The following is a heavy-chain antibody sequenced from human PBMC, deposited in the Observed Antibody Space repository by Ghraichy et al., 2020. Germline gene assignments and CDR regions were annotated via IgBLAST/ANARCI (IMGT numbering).Heavy chain of an antibody. D-gene: IGHD6-19*01. CDR2: ISYDGSNK. J-gene: IGHJ4*02. CDR3: ARELSSGWSSFDF. Sequence: GESLRLSCAASGFTFTSHTIHWVRQAPGKGLEWVAVISYDGSNKYYADSVKGRFTISRDNSKNTLYLQMNSLRAEDTAVYYCARELSSGWSSFDFWGQGTLVTVSS. V-gene: IGHV3-30*04. CDR1: GFTFTSHT.